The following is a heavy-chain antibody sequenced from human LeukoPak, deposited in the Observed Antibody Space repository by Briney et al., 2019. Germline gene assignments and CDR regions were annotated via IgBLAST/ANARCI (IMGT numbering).Heavy chain of an antibody. Sequence: PSQTLSLTCTVSGGSISSGGYYWSWIRQHPGKGLEWIGYIYYSGSTYYNPSLKSRVTISVDTSKSQFSLKLNSVTAADTAVYYCARGMVVTATHDAFDIWGQGTMVTVSS. V-gene: IGHV4-31*03. CDR2: IYYSGST. CDR1: GGSISSGGYY. D-gene: IGHD2-21*02. CDR3: ARGMVVTATHDAFDI. J-gene: IGHJ3*02.